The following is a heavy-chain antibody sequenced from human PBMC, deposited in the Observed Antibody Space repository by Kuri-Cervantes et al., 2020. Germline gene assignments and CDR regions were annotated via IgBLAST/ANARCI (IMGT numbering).Heavy chain of an antibody. Sequence: GGSLRLSCAVSGFTFSRYDMSWVRQAPGKGLEWVALMPYDGSNKQSADSVKGRFTISRDNSKNTLYLQMNSLRAEDTAVYYCARVVVGTAADQFDYWGQGTLVTVSS. D-gene: IGHD2-21*01. V-gene: IGHV3-30*03. CDR2: MPYDGSNK. CDR3: ARVVVGTAADQFDY. J-gene: IGHJ4*02. CDR1: GFTFSRYD.